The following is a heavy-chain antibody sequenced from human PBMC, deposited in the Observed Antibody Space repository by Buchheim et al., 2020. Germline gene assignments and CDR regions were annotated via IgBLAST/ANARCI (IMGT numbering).Heavy chain of an antibody. Sequence: QVHLVESGGGVVHPGRSLRLSCVVSGFTFSSYGMHWVRQAPGKGLEWVALISYDGDTKYYVDSVKGRFTISRDNSKNTLYLQMNSLRAEDTAVYYCARDRGSSSWYGGVDYWGQGTL. V-gene: IGHV3-30*03. CDR1: GFTFSSYG. D-gene: IGHD6-13*01. CDR3: ARDRGSSSWYGGVDY. CDR2: ISYDGDTK. J-gene: IGHJ4*02.